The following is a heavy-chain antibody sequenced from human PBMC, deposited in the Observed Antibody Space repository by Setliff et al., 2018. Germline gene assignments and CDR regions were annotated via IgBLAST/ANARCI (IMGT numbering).Heavy chain of an antibody. CDR2: ISAYNGNT. CDR1: GYTFTSYA. J-gene: IGHJ6*02. D-gene: IGHD3-3*01. V-gene: IGHV1-18*01. Sequence: ASVKVSCKASGYTFTSYAMNWVRQAPGQGLEWMGWISAYNGNTNYAQKLQGRVTMTTDTSTSTAYMELRSLRSDDTAVYYCASDGQGNYNFWSGSYYYYGMDVWGQGTTVTVSS. CDR3: ASDGQGNYNFWSGSYYYYGMDV.